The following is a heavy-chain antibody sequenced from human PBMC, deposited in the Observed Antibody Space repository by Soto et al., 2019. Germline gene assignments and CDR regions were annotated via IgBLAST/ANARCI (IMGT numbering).Heavy chain of an antibody. V-gene: IGHV5-51*01. CDR3: AGALGYCTNGVCYTPRAFDI. Sequence: PGEALKISCKGSGYSFTSYWIGWVRQIPGKGLEWMGIIYPGDSDTRYSPSFQGQVTISADKSISTAYLQWSSLKASDTAMYYCAGALGYCTNGVCYTPRAFDIWGQGTMVTVSS. CDR2: IYPGDSDT. J-gene: IGHJ3*02. D-gene: IGHD2-8*01. CDR1: GYSFTSYW.